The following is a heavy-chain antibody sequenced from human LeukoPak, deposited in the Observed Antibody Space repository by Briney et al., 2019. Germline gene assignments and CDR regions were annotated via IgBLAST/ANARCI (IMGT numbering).Heavy chain of an antibody. V-gene: IGHV1-2*02. D-gene: IGHD7-27*01. CDR1: GYTFTGYY. J-gene: IGHJ3*02. CDR3: ARPQDFGLTGMNAFDI. Sequence: ASVKVSCKASGYTFTGYYMHWVRQAPGQGLEWMGWINPKSGGTNYAQKFQGRVTMTRDKSISTAYLQWSSLKASDTAMYYCARPQDFGLTGMNAFDIWGQGTMVTVSS. CDR2: INPKSGGT.